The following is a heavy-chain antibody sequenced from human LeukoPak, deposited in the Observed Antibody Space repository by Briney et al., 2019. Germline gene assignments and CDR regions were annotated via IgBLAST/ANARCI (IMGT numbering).Heavy chain of an antibody. CDR2: IYYSGST. CDR3: ASLSDDYYYMDV. CDR1: GGSISSSSYY. J-gene: IGHJ6*03. V-gene: IGHV4-39*01. Sequence: ASETLSLTXTVSGGSISSSSYYWGWIRQPPGKGLEWIGSIYYSGSTYYNPSLKSRVTISVDTSKNQFSLKLSSVTAADTAVYYCASLSDDYYYMDVWGKGTTVTVSS. D-gene: IGHD3-16*01.